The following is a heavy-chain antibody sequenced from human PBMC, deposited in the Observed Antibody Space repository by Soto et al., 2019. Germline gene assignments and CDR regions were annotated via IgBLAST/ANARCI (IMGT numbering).Heavy chain of an antibody. CDR3: VRGTNGWRGMDY. CDR2: ITEDGSGT. J-gene: IGHJ4*02. Sequence: GGSLRLSCATSGFTFSSCPIHWVRQAPGKGPVWVSRITEDGSGTTYADSVKGRFTVTRDNAKNTMYLQMSGLGAEDTAVYHCVRGTNGWRGMDYWGQGTLVTVSS. D-gene: IGHD2-8*01. V-gene: IGHV3-74*01. CDR1: GFTFSSCP.